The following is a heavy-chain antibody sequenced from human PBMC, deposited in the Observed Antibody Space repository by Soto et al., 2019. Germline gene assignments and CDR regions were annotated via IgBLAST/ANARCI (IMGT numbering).Heavy chain of an antibody. J-gene: IGHJ4*02. CDR3: ATTRYSSGWYYFDY. CDR1: GFTFSSYA. D-gene: IGHD6-19*01. CDR2: ISGSGGST. V-gene: IGHV3-23*01. Sequence: GALRVSCAASGFTFSSYAMSWVRQAPGKGLEWVSAISGSGGSTYYADSVKGRFTISRDNSKNTLYLQMNSLRAEDTAVYYCATTRYSSGWYYFDYWGQGTLVTVYS.